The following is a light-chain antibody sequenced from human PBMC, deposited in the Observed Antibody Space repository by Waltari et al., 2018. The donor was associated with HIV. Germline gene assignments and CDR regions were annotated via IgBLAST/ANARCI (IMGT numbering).Light chain of an antibody. V-gene: IGLV1-44*01. J-gene: IGLJ2*01. Sequence: QSVLTQPPSPSGTPGQRVTISCSVSSSNVGRNSVSWYRQFPGTAPKLLIYKTNQRPSGVPDRFSGSKSGTSASLAISGLQSDDESVYYCAAWDDSLNGPLFGGGTQLTVL. CDR3: AAWDDSLNGPL. CDR1: SSNVGRNS. CDR2: KTN.